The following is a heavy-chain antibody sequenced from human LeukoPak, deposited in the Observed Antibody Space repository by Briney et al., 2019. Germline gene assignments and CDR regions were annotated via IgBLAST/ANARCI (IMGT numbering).Heavy chain of an antibody. CDR2: ILTSGTT. J-gene: IGHJ5*02. D-gene: IGHD4-17*01. Sequence: PGGSLTLSCVASGFSLSGYAMSWVRQAPGRGPEWVSGILTSGTTYYSDSVKGRFTISRDSSKNTLYLQMNSLRSEDTAMYSCAKDLTYGDGRWEFVPWGQGTLVTVSS. CDR3: AKDLTYGDGRWEFVP. CDR1: GFSLSGYA. V-gene: IGHV3-23*05.